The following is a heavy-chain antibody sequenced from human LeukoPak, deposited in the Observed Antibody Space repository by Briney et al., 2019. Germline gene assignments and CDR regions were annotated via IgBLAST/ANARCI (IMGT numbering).Heavy chain of an antibody. V-gene: IGHV4-59*01. CDR2: IYYSGST. CDR1: GGSFSSYY. D-gene: IGHD3-22*01. Sequence: SETLSLTCAVYGGSFSSYYWSWIRQPPGKGLEWIGYIYYSGSTNYNPSLKSRVTISVDTSKNQFSLKLSSVTAADTAVYYCARAPPNYYDSSGYYYIFDYWGQGTLVTVSS. J-gene: IGHJ4*02. CDR3: ARAPPNYYDSSGYYYIFDY.